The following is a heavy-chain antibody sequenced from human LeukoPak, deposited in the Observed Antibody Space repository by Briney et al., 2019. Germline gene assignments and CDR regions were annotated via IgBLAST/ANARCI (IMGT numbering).Heavy chain of an antibody. D-gene: IGHD3-22*01. J-gene: IGHJ4*02. CDR1: GYTFTSYY. CDR2: IDPSGGST. CDR3: ARGEKYYDSSGYYYFDY. V-gene: IGHV1-46*01. Sequence: ASVKVSCKASGYTFTSYYMDWVRQAPGQGLEWMGIIDPSGGSTSYAQKFQGRVTMTRDTSTSTVYMELSSLRSEDTAVYYCARGEKYYDSSGYYYFDYWGQGTLVTVSS.